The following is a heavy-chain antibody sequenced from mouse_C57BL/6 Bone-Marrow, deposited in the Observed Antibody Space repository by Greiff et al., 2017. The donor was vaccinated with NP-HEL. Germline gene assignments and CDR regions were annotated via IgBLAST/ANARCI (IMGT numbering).Heavy chain of an antibody. D-gene: IGHD4-1*01. J-gene: IGHJ3*01. CDR2: IDPSDSET. CDR3: AREETGTRFAY. CDR1: GYTFTSYW. Sequence: VQLQQPGAELVRPGSSVKLSCKASGYTFTSYWMHWVKQRPIQGLEWIGNIDPSDSETHYNQKFKDKATLTVDKSSSTAYMQLSSLTSEDSAVYYCAREETGTRFAYWGQGTLVTVSA. V-gene: IGHV1-52*01.